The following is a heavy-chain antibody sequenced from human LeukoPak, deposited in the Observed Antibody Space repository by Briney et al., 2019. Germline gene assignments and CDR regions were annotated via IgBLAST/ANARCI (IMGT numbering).Heavy chain of an antibody. V-gene: IGHV1-69*13. D-gene: IGHD2-21*01. J-gene: IGHJ6*03. CDR1: GGTFSSYA. CDR3: ARSLHVVVIATDYYYYMDV. Sequence: GASVKVSCKASGGTFSSYAISWVRQAPGQGLEWIGGIIPIFGTANYAQKFQGRVTITADESTSTAYMELSSLRSEDTAVYYCARSLHVVVIATDYYYYMDVWGKGTTVTVSS. CDR2: IIPIFGTA.